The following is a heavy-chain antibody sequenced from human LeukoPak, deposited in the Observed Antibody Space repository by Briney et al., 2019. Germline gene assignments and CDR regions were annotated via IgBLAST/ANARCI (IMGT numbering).Heavy chain of an antibody. CDR3: ARAGSFWHYVY. J-gene: IGHJ4*02. Sequence: GGAPRLSLAASGFTFSGFWMSWVRPTPGKGAEWVANIKQDGSEKYYVDSVKGRFTISRDNAKNSLSLQMNSLRVEDTAVYYCARAGSFWHYVYWGQGTLVTVSS. CDR1: GFTFSGFW. V-gene: IGHV3-7*01. CDR2: IKQDGSEK. D-gene: IGHD1-7*01.